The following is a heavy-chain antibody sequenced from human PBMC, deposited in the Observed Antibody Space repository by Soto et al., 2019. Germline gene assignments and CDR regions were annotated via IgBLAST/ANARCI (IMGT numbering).Heavy chain of an antibody. J-gene: IGHJ5*02. CDR1: GFPISSPYS. V-gene: IGHV4-38-2*01. CDR3: ARHSGASITIFGVVKDNWFDP. CDR2: ISHTGTT. D-gene: IGHD3-3*01. Sequence: SETLSLTCLVSGFPISSPYSWGWIRQPPGKGLEWIGSISHTGTTSYSPSLTSRVSISVDTSKNQVSLKLTSVTAADTAVYYCARHSGASITIFGVVKDNWFDPWGQGTLVTVSS.